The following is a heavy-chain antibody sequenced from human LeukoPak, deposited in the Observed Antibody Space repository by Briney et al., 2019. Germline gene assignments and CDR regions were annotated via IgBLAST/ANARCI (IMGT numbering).Heavy chain of an antibody. J-gene: IGHJ6*03. CDR3: ARGTSWYKGVGYYYYYMDV. CDR1: GCTFTSYG. D-gene: IGHD2-2*02. Sequence: ASVKVSCKASGCTFTSYGISWVRQAPGQGLEWMGWISAYNGNTNYAQKLQGRVTMTTDTSTSTAYMELRSLRSDDTAVYYCARGTSWYKGVGYYYYYMDVWGKGTTVTVSS. CDR2: ISAYNGNT. V-gene: IGHV1-18*01.